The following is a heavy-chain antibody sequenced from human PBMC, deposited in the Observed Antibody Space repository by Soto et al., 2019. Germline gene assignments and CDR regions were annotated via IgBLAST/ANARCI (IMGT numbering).Heavy chain of an antibody. CDR3: AKVPGGAVAGTIDY. J-gene: IGHJ4*02. Sequence: EVPLLESGGGLVQPGGSLRLSCAASGFTFSSYAMSWVRQAPGKGLEWVSAISGSGGSTYYADSVKGRFTISRDNSKNTLYLQMNSLRAEDTAVYYCAKVPGGAVAGTIDYWGQGTLVTVSS. D-gene: IGHD6-19*01. CDR1: GFTFSSYA. V-gene: IGHV3-23*01. CDR2: ISGSGGST.